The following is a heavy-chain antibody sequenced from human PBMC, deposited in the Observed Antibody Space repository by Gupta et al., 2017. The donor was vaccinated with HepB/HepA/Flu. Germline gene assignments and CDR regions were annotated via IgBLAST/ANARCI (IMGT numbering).Heavy chain of an antibody. CDR3: ARDWRHCSGGSCS. D-gene: IGHD2-15*01. J-gene: IGHJ5*02. V-gene: IGHV3-74*01. CDR1: GLSFSSSW. Sequence: EVQLVESGGGLVQPGGSLRLSCAASGLSFSSSWMHWVRQAPGKGLVWVSHIIADGSATGYADSVKGRFTISRDNAENTLFLQMNSLRAEDTAVYYCARDWRHCSGGSCSWGQGTLVTVSS. CDR2: IIADGSAT.